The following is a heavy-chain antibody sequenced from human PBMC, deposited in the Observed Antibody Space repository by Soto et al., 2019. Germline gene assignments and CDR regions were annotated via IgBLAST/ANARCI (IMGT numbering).Heavy chain of an antibody. Sequence: QVQLVESGGGVVQPGRSLRLSCAASGFTLSKYGMHWVRQAPGKGLEWVAVISDDGSNKYYADYVKGRLTISRDNSKNMLYLQMNSLRLEDTAVYYCAKEGGFRTESPLYYYGMDVWGQGTTVTVSS. CDR1: GFTLSKYG. J-gene: IGHJ6*02. D-gene: IGHD6-25*01. CDR2: ISDDGSNK. V-gene: IGHV3-30*18. CDR3: AKEGGFRTESPLYYYGMDV.